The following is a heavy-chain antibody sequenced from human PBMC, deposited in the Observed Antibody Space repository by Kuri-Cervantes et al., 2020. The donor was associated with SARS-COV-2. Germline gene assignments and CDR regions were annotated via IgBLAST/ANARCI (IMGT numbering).Heavy chain of an antibody. CDR2: IYYSGST. J-gene: IGHJ4*02. Sequence: GSLRLSCTVSGGSISSSSYYWGWIRQPPGKGLEWVGSIYYSGSTYYNPSLKSRVTISVDTSKNQFFLKPSSVTAADTAVYYCARHSLVVGYSGSFDYWGQGTLVTVSS. CDR1: GGSISSSSYY. V-gene: IGHV4-39*01. D-gene: IGHD5-12*01. CDR3: ARHSLVVGYSGSFDY.